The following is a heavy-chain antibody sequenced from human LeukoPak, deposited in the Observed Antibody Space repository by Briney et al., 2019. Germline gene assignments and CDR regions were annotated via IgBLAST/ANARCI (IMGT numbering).Heavy chain of an antibody. CDR3: ARDHASHGMDV. CDR2: IYYSGST. J-gene: IGHJ6*02. D-gene: IGHD6-6*01. CDR1: GGSISGYS. V-gene: IGHV4-59*01. Sequence: SETLSLTCTVSGGSISGYSWSWIRQPPGKGLEWIGYIYYSGSTNYNPSLKSRVTMSVDTSKNQFSLNLSSVTAADTALYYCARDHASHGMDVWGQGTTVTVSS.